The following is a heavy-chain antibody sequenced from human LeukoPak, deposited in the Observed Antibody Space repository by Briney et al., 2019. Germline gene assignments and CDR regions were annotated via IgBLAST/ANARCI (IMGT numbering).Heavy chain of an antibody. CDR1: GFTFSSYA. J-gene: IGHJ6*02. Sequence: GGSLRLSCAASGFTFSSYAMHWVRQAPGKGLEWVAVISYDGSNKYYADSVKGRFTISRDNSKNTLYLQMNSLRAEDTAVNYCARVLIVVGRRYGMDVWGQGTTVTVSS. D-gene: IGHD3-22*01. CDR3: ARVLIVVGRRYGMDV. CDR2: ISYDGSNK. V-gene: IGHV3-30-3*01.